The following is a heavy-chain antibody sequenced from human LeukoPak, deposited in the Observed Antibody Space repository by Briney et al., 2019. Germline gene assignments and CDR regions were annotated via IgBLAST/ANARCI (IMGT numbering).Heavy chain of an antibody. D-gene: IGHD6-6*01. CDR3: TTAAESIGARPFYFDY. J-gene: IGHJ4*02. CDR1: GFTFSTHS. Sequence: GGSLRLSCAASGFTFSTHSMNWVRQAPGKGLEWVSSICSSSSYIYYADSVKGRFTISRDNTKNSLYPKMKSLRREDTGVYYCTTAAESIGARPFYFDYWGQGTLVTVSS. CDR2: ICSSSSYI. V-gene: IGHV3-21*01.